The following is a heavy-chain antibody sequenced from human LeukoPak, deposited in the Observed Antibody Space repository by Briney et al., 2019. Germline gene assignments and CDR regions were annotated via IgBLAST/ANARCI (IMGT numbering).Heavy chain of an antibody. Sequence: PSETLSLTCAVYGGSFSGYYWSWIRQPPGKGLEWIGEINHSGSTNYNPSLKSRVTISVDTSKNQFSLKLSSVTAADTAVYYCARLIICSGGSCSDYWGQGTLVTVSS. V-gene: IGHV4-34*01. CDR1: GGSFSGYY. D-gene: IGHD2-15*01. J-gene: IGHJ4*02. CDR2: INHSGST. CDR3: ARLIICSGGSCSDY.